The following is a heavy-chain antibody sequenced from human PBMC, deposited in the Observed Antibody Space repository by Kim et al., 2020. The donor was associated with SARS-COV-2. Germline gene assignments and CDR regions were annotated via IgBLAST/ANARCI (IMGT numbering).Heavy chain of an antibody. J-gene: IGHJ6*03. D-gene: IGHD2-2*01. Sequence: SETLSLTCAVYGGSFSGYYWSWIRQPPGKGLEWIGEINHSGSTNYNPSLKSRVTISVDTSKNQFSLKLSSVTAADTAVYYCARGRRVVCSSTSCYTSHYYYYMDVWGKGTTVTVSS. V-gene: IGHV4-34*01. CDR3: ARGRRVVCSSTSCYTSHYYYYMDV. CDR1: GGSFSGYY. CDR2: INHSGST.